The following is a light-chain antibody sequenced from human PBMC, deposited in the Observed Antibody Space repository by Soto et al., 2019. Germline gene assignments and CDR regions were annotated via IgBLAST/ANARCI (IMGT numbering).Light chain of an antibody. J-gene: IGLJ1*01. CDR3: TSYTSDSTYV. CDR2: DVS. CDR1: STDVGRYNY. Sequence: QSALTQPASVSGSPGQSITISCTGTSTDVGRYNYVSWYQQHPGKAPKLMVYDVSNRPSWVSNRFSGSKSGITASLTISGLQAEDEVDYYCTSYTSDSTYVFGTGPKVTVL. V-gene: IGLV2-14*01.